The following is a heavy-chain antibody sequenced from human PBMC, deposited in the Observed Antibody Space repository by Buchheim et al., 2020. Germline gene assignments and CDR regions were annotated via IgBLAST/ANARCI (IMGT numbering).Heavy chain of an antibody. CDR3: ARAPWADLRACDY. J-gene: IGHJ4*02. V-gene: IGHV1-69*02. D-gene: IGHD1-26*01. Sequence: QVQLVQSGAEVKKPGSSVKVSCKASGGTFSSYTISWVRQTPGQGLEWMGRIIPILGIANYAQKFQGRVTITPDNSTTPAYMELSSLRSEDTAVYYCARAPWADLRACDYWGQGTL. CDR2: IIPILGIA. CDR1: GGTFSSYT.